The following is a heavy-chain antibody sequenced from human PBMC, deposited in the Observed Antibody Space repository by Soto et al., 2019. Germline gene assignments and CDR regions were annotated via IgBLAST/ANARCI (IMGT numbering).Heavy chain of an antibody. CDR1: GFTFSSYE. V-gene: IGHV3-48*03. CDR3: TRVRDSNDY. D-gene: IGHD3-22*01. Sequence: GGSLRLSCVGSGFTFSSYEMNWVRQTPGKGLEWVSNIRSSGRSINYADSVKGRFTISRDNAKNSLYLQMNSLRAEDTAVYYCTRVRDSNDYWGQGTLVTVSS. J-gene: IGHJ4*02. CDR2: IRSSGRSI.